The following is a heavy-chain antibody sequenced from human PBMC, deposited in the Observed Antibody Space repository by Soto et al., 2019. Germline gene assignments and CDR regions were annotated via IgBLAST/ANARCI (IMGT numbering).Heavy chain of an antibody. CDR2: ISGSGGST. V-gene: IGHV3-23*01. Sequence: SLRLSCAASGFTFSSYAMSWVRQAPGKGLEWVSAISGSGGSTYYADSVKGRFTISRDNSKNTLYLQMNSLRAEDTAVYYCAKVWQGLVDYYSSTSCYSDYWGQGTLVTVSS. CDR3: AKVWQGLVDYYSSTSCYSDY. J-gene: IGHJ4*02. CDR1: GFTFSSYA. D-gene: IGHD2-2*01.